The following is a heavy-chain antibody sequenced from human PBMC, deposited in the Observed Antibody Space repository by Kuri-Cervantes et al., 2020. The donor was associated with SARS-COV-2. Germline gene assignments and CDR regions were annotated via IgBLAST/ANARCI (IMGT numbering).Heavy chain of an antibody. CDR1: GSTFGDYA. V-gene: IGHV3-33*01. D-gene: IGHD6-13*01. J-gene: IGHJ4*02. CDR3: ARDSSITPRDFDY. Sequence: GGSLRLSCTASGSTFGDYAMSWFRQAPGKGLEWVAVIWYDGSNKYYADSVKGRFTTSRDSSKNTLYLQMNSLRAEDTAVYYCARDSSITPRDFDYWGQGTLVTVSS. CDR2: IWYDGSNK.